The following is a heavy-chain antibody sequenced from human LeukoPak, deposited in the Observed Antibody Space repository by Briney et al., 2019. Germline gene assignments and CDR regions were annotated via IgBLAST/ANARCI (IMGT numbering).Heavy chain of an antibody. CDR1: GFTFSDYY. V-gene: IGHV3-11*04. CDR2: ISGSGSTI. Sequence: GGSLRLSCAASGFTFSDYYMSWIRQAPGKGLEWVSYISGSGSTIYYADSVKGRFTISRGNAKNSLYLQMNSLRAEDTAVYYCARDSVTGYYFDYWGQGTLVTVSS. CDR3: ARDSVTGYYFDY. J-gene: IGHJ4*02. D-gene: IGHD4-17*01.